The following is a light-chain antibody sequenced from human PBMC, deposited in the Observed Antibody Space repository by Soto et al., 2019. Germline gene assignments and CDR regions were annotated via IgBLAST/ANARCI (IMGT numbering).Light chain of an antibody. CDR2: DAS. J-gene: IGKJ1*01. V-gene: IGKV1-5*01. Sequence: DIQMTQSPSTLSASVGDRVTITCRASQSISSWLAWYQQKPGKAPKLLIYDASSLESGVPSRFSGSGSGTEFTLTISSLQPDDFATYYCQQGWTFGQGTQVEIK. CDR3: QQGWT. CDR1: QSISSW.